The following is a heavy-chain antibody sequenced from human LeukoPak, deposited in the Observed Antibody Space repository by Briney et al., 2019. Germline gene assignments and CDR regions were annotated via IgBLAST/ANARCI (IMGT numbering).Heavy chain of an antibody. J-gene: IGHJ4*02. CDR2: INGDGSDT. CDR1: EFTFSTYW. Sequence: GGSLRLSCAASEFTFSTYWMHWVRQPPGKGLVWVSRINGDGSDTTYADSVKGRFTISRDNAKNSLYLEMSSLRVEDTAVYYCARDRGWRTSGYYLYHFDYWGQGTLVTFAS. CDR3: ARDRGWRTSGYYLYHFDY. D-gene: IGHD3-22*01. V-gene: IGHV3-74*01.